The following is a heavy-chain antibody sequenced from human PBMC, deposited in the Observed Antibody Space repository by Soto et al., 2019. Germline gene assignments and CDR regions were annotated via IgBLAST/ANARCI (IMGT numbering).Heavy chain of an antibody. CDR3: ARGGGYCSSTSCYTRDAYYYYYGMDV. CDR2: INPNSGGT. Sequence: SVKLACQASGYTFTGYYMDWVREAPVQGLEWMGWINPNSGGTNYAQKFQGWVTMTRDTSISTAYMELSRLRSDDTAVYYCARGGGYCSSTSCYTRDAYYYYYGMDVWGQGTTVTVS. D-gene: IGHD2-2*02. J-gene: IGHJ6*02. V-gene: IGHV1-2*04. CDR1: GYTFTGYY.